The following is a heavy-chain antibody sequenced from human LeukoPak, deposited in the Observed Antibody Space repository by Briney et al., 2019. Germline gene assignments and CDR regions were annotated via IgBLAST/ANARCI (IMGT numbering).Heavy chain of an antibody. Sequence: GGSLRLSCAASGFTFSSYAMSWVRQAPGKGLEWVSLISWDGGSTYYADSVKGRFTISRDNSKNSLYLQMNSLRTEDTALYYCAKGEAPKDYYDSSAYMDVWGKGTTVTISS. D-gene: IGHD3-22*01. CDR3: AKGEAPKDYYDSSAYMDV. V-gene: IGHV3-43*01. J-gene: IGHJ6*03. CDR2: ISWDGGST. CDR1: GFTFSSYA.